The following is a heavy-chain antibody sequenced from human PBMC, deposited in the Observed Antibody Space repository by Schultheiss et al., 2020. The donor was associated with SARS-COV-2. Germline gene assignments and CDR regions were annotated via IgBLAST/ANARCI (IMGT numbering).Heavy chain of an antibody. J-gene: IGHJ3*02. Sequence: GGSLRLSCAASGFTFSSYAMHWVRQAPGKGLEWVAVIWYDGSNKYYADSVKGRFTISRDNSKNTLYLQMNSLRAEDTAVYYCARESYYYDSSGYYQEPDAFDIWGQGTMVTVSS. CDR2: IWYDGSNK. CDR1: GFTFSSYA. D-gene: IGHD3-22*01. V-gene: IGHV3-33*08. CDR3: ARESYYYDSSGYYQEPDAFDI.